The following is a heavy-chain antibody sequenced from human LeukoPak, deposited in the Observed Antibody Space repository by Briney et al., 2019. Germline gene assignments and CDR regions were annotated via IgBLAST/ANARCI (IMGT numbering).Heavy chain of an antibody. D-gene: IGHD6-19*01. V-gene: IGHV4-59*08. Sequence: KPSETLSLTCTVSGGSISSYYWSWIRQPPGKGLEWIGYIYYSGSTNYSPSLKSRVTISVDTSKNQFSLKLSSVTAADTAVYYCARHVHSSGWYFDYFDYWGQGTLVTVSS. CDR1: GGSISSYY. CDR2: IYYSGST. CDR3: ARHVHSSGWYFDYFDY. J-gene: IGHJ4*02.